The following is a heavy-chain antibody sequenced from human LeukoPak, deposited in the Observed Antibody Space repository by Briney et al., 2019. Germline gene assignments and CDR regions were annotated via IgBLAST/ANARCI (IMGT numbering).Heavy chain of an antibody. CDR2: ISSSGSTI. V-gene: IGHV3-48*03. J-gene: IGHJ5*02. CDR1: GFTFSSYE. D-gene: IGHD1-1*01. CDR3: AREESTQRIHALDP. Sequence: GGSLRLSCAASGFTFSSYEMNWVRQAPGKVLEWVSYISSSGSTIYYADSVKGRFTISRDNSKNTLYLQMNTLRVEDTAVYYCAREESTQRIHALDPWGQGTLVTVSA.